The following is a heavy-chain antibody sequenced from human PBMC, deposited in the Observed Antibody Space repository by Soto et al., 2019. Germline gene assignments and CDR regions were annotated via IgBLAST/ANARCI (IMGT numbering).Heavy chain of an antibody. CDR1: GGTFSSYA. J-gene: IGHJ6*02. Sequence: QVQLVQSGAEVKKPGSSVKVSCKASGGTFSSYAISWVRQAPGQGLEWMGGIIPIFGTANYAQKFQGRVTITADESTSTAYTELSSLRSEDTAVYYCAASRAAAAGSRDTMDVWGQGTTVTVSS. V-gene: IGHV1-69*12. D-gene: IGHD6-13*01. CDR2: IIPIFGTA. CDR3: AASRAAAAGSRDTMDV.